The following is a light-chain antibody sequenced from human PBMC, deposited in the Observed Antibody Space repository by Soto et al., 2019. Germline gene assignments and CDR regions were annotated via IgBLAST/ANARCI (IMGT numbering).Light chain of an antibody. V-gene: IGKV1-39*01. J-gene: IGKJ2*01. Sequence: DIQMTQSPSSLSASVGDRVTITCRASQTISSYLNWYQQNPGKAPKLLIYAASSLQSGVPSRFSGSGSGTDFTLTISSLQLEDFATYYCQQSSSIPYTFGQGTKLEIK. CDR1: QTISSY. CDR3: QQSSSIPYT. CDR2: AAS.